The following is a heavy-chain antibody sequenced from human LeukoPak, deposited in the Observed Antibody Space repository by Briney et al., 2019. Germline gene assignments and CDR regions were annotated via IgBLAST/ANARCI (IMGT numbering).Heavy chain of an antibody. CDR3: AKIHASSESPYYYYYGMDV. Sequence: GGSLRLSCAASGFTFSDYYMSWIRQAPGKGLEWVSYISSSGSTIYYADSVKGRFTISRDNAKNSLYLQMNSLRAEDTAVYYCAKIHASSESPYYYYYGMDVWGQGTTVTVSS. CDR1: GFTFSDYY. CDR2: ISSSGSTI. J-gene: IGHJ6*02. D-gene: IGHD2-8*01. V-gene: IGHV3-11*01.